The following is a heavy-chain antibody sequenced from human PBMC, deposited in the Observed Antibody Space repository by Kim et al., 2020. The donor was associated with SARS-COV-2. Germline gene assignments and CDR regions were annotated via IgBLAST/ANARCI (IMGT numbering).Heavy chain of an antibody. CDR3: ARWRWLEPHYWYFDR. CDR1: GGSTSSDY. J-gene: IGHJ2*01. D-gene: IGHD5-18*01. CDR2: IYYSAST. V-gene: IGHV4-59*08. Sequence: SETLSLTCIASGGSTSSDYWSWIRQPPGKGLVWNGYIYYSASTNYNPSLKSRVTISVDTSKNQFSLKLSSVTAADTAVYYCARWRWLEPHYWYFDRWVRGTPVTVYS.